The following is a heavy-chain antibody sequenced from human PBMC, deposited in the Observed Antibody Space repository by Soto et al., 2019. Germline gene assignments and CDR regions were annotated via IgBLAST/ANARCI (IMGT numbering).Heavy chain of an antibody. Sequence: GGQQRLSWAASGFTFGSYAMHGVRKAPGQGLEWVAVISYHGSNKYYAVSVKGRFTISRHNSKNTLYLQMNSLRAEDTALYYCARDSDSNYWRSGMDVWGQGTTVTVSS. V-gene: IGHV3-30-3*01. CDR3: ARDSDSNYWRSGMDV. J-gene: IGHJ6*02. D-gene: IGHD4-4*01. CDR2: ISYHGSNK. CDR1: GFTFGSYA.